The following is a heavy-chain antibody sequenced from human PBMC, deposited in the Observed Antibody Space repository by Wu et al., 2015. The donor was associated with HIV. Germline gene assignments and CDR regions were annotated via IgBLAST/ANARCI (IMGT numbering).Heavy chain of an antibody. D-gene: IGHD5-12*01. CDR1: GGTFTSYA. V-gene: IGHV1-69*05. CDR2: ISPISETP. CDR3: AGRRPEVALFDR. J-gene: IGHJ4*02. Sequence: QVHLVQSGAEVKKSGSSVKVSCKASGGTFTSYAFSWVRQAPGQGFEWMGGISPISETPNYAQKFQDRVTIATDKSTSTVYMELSGLRSEDTATYYCAGRRPEVALFDRWGQGXVVTVSS.